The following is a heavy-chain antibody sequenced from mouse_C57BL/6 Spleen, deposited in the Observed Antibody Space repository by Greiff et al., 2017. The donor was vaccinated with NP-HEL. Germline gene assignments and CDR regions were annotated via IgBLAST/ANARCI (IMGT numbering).Heavy chain of an antibody. J-gene: IGHJ2*01. CDR1: GYAFSSYW. Sequence: QVQLQQSGAELVKPGASVKISCKASGYAFSSYWMNWVKQRPGKGLEWIGQIYPGDGDTNYNGKFKGKATLTADKSSSTAYMQLSSLTSEDSAVYFCARYYYGSSYPTFDYWGQGTTLTVSS. CDR2: IYPGDGDT. V-gene: IGHV1-80*01. CDR3: ARYYYGSSYPTFDY. D-gene: IGHD1-1*01.